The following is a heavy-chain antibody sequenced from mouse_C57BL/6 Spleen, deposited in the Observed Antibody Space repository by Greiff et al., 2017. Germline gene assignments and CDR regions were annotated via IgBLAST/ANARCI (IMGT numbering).Heavy chain of an antibody. J-gene: IGHJ3*01. CDR3: ARSPGSSWGWFAY. V-gene: IGHV1-55*01. CDR2: IYPGSGST. Sequence: QVQLQQPGAELVKPGASVKMSCKASGYTFTSYWITWVKQRPGQGLEWIGDIYPGSGSTNYNEKFKSKATLTVDTSSSTAYMQLSSLTSEDSAVYYCARSPGSSWGWFAYWGQGTLVTVSA. CDR1: GYTFTSYW. D-gene: IGHD1-1*01.